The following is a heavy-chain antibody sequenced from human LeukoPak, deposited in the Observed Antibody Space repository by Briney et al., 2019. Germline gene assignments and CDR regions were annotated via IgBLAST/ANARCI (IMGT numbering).Heavy chain of an antibody. CDR1: GASISIISYY. D-gene: IGHD4/OR15-4a*01. CDR3: ARRAGAYSHPYDY. V-gene: IGHV4-39*01. Sequence: PSETLSLTCTVSGASISIISYYWGWIRQPPGKGLEWIGSIYYSGNTYYNPSLKSRVTISVDTSKNQFSLKLSSVTAADTAVYYCARRAGAYSHPYDYWGQGTLVTVSS. CDR2: IYYSGNT. J-gene: IGHJ4*02.